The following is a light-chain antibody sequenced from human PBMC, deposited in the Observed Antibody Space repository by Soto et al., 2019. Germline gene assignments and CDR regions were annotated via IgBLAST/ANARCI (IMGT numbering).Light chain of an antibody. J-gene: IGLJ3*02. V-gene: IGLV2-14*01. CDR3: TSYTSGGTLV. CDR1: SSDVGGYHY. Sequence: QSVLAQPASVSGSPGQSITICCTGTSSDVGGYHYVSWYQHRPGRVPKLIIYEVTNRASGVNNPFSASKSGNTASLTISGLLSDDEADYSCTSYTSGGTLVFGGGTKVTVL. CDR2: EVT.